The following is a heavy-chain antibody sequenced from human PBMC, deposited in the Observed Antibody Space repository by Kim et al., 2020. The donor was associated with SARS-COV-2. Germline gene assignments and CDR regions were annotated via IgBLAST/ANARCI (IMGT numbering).Heavy chain of an antibody. J-gene: IGHJ4*02. V-gene: IGHV4-4*02. D-gene: IGHD6-19*01. Sequence: SETLSLTCTVSGAALTYWWSWVRQTPGKGLEWIGEIHDGGDVNYNPSLTSRVGMSIDKSKNQFSLSLGSLTAADTAVYYCAKVVSSGWRQLDYWDQGILVTVSS. CDR1: GAALTYW. CDR2: IHDGGDV. CDR3: AKVVSSGWRQLDY.